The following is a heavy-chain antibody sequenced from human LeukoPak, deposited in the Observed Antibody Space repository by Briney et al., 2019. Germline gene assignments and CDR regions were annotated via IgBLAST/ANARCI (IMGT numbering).Heavy chain of an antibody. J-gene: IGHJ4*02. CDR3: ARDRDCSSTSCPLDY. Sequence: GGSLRLSCAASGFTFSSYSMNWVRQAPGKGLEWVSYIGGSSSSIYYADSVKGRFTISRDNAKNSLYLQMNSLRAEDTAVSYCARDRDCSSTSCPLDYWGQGTLVTVSS. V-gene: IGHV3-48*04. D-gene: IGHD2-2*01. CDR2: IGGSSSSI. CDR1: GFTFSSYS.